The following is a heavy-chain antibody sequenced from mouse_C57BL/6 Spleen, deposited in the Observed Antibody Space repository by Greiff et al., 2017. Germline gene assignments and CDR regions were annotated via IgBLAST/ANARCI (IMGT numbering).Heavy chain of an antibody. CDR1: GYAFSSSW. V-gene: IGHV1-82*01. D-gene: IGHD2-4*01. J-gene: IGHJ2*01. Sequence: QVQLQQSGPELVKPGASVKISCTASGYAFSSSWMNWVKQRPGKGLEWIGRIYPGDGDTNYNGKFKGKATLTADKSSSTAYMQLSSLTSEDSAVYFCGRGNYDYDVDYWGQGTTLTVSS. CDR3: GRGNYDYDVDY. CDR2: IYPGDGDT.